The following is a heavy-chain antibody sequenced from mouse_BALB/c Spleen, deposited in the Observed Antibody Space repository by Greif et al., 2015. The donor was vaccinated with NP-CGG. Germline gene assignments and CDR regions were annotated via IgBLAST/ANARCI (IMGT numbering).Heavy chain of an antibody. Sequence: EVQRVESGAELVKPGASVKLSCTASGFNIKDTYMHWVKQRPEQGLEWIGRIDPANGNTKYDPKFQGKATITAGTSSNTAYLQLSSLTSEDTAVYYCARYGNYVYFDVWGAGTTVTVSS. D-gene: IGHD2-1*01. J-gene: IGHJ1*01. CDR1: GFNIKDTY. V-gene: IGHV14-3*02. CDR3: ARYGNYVYFDV. CDR2: IDPANGNT.